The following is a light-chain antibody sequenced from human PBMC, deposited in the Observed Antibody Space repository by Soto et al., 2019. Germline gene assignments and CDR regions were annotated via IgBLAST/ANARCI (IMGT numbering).Light chain of an antibody. V-gene: IGKV3-11*01. CDR1: QSVTSS. Sequence: EIVLTQSPATLSLSPGERATLSCRASQSVTSSLVWYQRKPGQAPSLLIYDASNRATGIPARFSGSGSGTDFTLTSSSLEPEDSAVYYCQHHRTLPRAVAGGTKVEIK. CDR3: QHHRTLPRA. J-gene: IGKJ4*01. CDR2: DAS.